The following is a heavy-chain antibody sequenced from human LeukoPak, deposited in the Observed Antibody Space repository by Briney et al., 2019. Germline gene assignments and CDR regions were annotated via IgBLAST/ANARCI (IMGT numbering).Heavy chain of an antibody. D-gene: IGHD3-9*01. CDR1: GFTFSDYW. V-gene: IGHV3-7*01. J-gene: IGHJ4*02. CDR3: ANSRLGELDS. CDR2: IKQDGGDK. Sequence: GGSLRLSCAASGFTFSDYWMTWVRQGPGKGREWVANIKQDGGDKYYVDSVRGRFTISRDNAKNSLFLQMNSLRAEDTAVYFCANSRLGELDSWGQGTLVTVSS.